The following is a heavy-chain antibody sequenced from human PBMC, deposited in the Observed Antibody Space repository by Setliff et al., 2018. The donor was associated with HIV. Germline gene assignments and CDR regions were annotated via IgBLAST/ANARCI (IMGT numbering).Heavy chain of an antibody. CDR3: HSGYDTEEQSYFDY. J-gene: IGHJ4*02. D-gene: IGHD5-12*01. CDR1: GFTFDRYW. CDR2: VSSDGSSK. Sequence: LRLSCAASGFTFDRYWMHWVRQAPGKGLVWVSRVSSDGSSKTYADSVKDRFTISRDNAKNTLYLQMNSLRAEDTGVYYCHSGYDTEEQSYFDYWGQGTLVTVSS. V-gene: IGHV3-74*01.